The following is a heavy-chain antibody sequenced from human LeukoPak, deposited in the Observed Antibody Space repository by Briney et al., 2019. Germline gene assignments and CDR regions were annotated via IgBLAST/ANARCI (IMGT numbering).Heavy chain of an antibody. Sequence: GGSLRLSCAASGFTFSSYSMNWVRQAPGKGLEWVSCISSSSSYIYYADSVKGRFTISRDNSKNTLYLQMNSLRAEDTAVYYCARRAGAYSHPYDYWGQGTLVTVSS. D-gene: IGHD4/OR15-4a*01. V-gene: IGHV3-21*04. CDR3: ARRAGAYSHPYDY. CDR2: ISSSSSYI. J-gene: IGHJ4*02. CDR1: GFTFSSYS.